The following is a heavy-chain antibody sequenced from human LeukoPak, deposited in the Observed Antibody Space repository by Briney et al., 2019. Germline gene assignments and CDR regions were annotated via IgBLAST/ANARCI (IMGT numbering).Heavy chain of an antibody. V-gene: IGHV3-23*01. CDR2: IGGSGGT. Sequence: PGGSLRLSRAASGFTFSSYAMNWVRQAPGKGLEWVSAIGGSGGTYHADSVKGRFTISRDISKNTLYLQMNSLRAEDTAVYYCAKESGSYAKPFDYWGQGTLVTVSS. D-gene: IGHD3-16*01. CDR1: GFTFSSYA. J-gene: IGHJ4*02. CDR3: AKESGSYAKPFDY.